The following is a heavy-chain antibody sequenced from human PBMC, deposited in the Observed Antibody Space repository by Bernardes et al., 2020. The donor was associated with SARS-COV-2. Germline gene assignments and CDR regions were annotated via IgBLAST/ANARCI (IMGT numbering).Heavy chain of an antibody. CDR2: LYSGGTT. J-gene: IGHJ6*02. Sequence: GGSLRLSCEASKFTVSNNYMRWVRQAPGKGLEWVSLLYSGGTTYYADSVKGRFTVSRDNSKNTLFLQMSDLRAEDTAIYYCATAPHYYYGLDVWGQGTAVTVSS. CDR1: KFTVSNNY. CDR3: ATAPHYYYGLDV. V-gene: IGHV3-53*01.